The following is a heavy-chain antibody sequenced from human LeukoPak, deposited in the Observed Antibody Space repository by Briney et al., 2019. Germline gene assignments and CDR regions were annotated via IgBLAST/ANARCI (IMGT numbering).Heavy chain of an antibody. J-gene: IGHJ4*02. V-gene: IGHV1-69*01. Sequence: EASVKVSCKASGGTFSSYAISWVRQAPGQGLEWMGGIIPIFGTANYAQKFQGRVTITADESTSTAYMELSSLRSEDTAVYYCARGGGWYREGVVSLYYFDYWGQGTLVTVSS. CDR1: GGTFSSYA. D-gene: IGHD6-19*01. CDR2: IIPIFGTA. CDR3: ARGGGWYREGVVSLYYFDY.